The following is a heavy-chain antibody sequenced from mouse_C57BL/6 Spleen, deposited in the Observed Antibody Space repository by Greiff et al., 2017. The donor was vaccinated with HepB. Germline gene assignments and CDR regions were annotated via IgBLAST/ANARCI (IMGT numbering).Heavy chain of an antibody. D-gene: IGHD4-1*01. CDR2: ISNGGGST. Sequence: VQLKQSGGGLVQPGGSLKLSCAASGFTFSDYYMYWVRQTPEKRLEWVAYISNGGGSTYYPDTVKGRFTIARDNAKNTLYLQMSRLKSEDTAMYYCASPNWDDYAMDYWGQGTSVTVSS. CDR3: ASPNWDDYAMDY. CDR1: GFTFSDYY. V-gene: IGHV5-12*01. J-gene: IGHJ4*01.